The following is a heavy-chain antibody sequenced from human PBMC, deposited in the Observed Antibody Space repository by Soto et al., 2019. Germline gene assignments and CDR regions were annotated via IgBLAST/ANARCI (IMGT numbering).Heavy chain of an antibody. CDR3: ARGLLYCSGGSCSTHPNRNQNWFDP. V-gene: IGHV1-69*13. D-gene: IGHD2-15*01. J-gene: IGHJ5*02. CDR2: IIPIFGTA. Sequence: SVQVSCKASGGTFSSYAISWVRQAPGQGLEWMGEIIPIFGTANYAQKFQGRVTITADESTSTAYMELSSLRSEDTAVYYCARGLLYCSGGSCSTHPNRNQNWFDPWGQGTLVTVSS. CDR1: GGTFSSYA.